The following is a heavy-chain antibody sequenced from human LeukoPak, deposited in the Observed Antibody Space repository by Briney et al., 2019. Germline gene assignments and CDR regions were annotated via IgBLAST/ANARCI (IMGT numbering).Heavy chain of an antibody. CDR3: ARDFAITFGGVIVY. CDR2: INPSGGST. Sequence: ASVKVSCKASGYTFTSYYMHWVRPAPGQGLEWMGIINPSGGSTSYAQKFQGRVTMTRDTSIRTAYMELSRLRSDDTAVYYCARDFAITFGGVIVYWGEGTLVTVSS. J-gene: IGHJ4*02. D-gene: IGHD3-16*02. V-gene: IGHV1-46*01. CDR1: GYTFTSYY.